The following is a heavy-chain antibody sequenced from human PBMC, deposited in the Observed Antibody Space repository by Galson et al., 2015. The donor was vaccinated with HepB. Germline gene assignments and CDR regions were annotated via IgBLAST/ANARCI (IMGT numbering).Heavy chain of an antibody. CDR2: ISSSSSTI. V-gene: IGHV3-48*02. CDR1: GFTFSSYS. D-gene: IGHD4-17*01. Sequence: SLRLSCAASGFTFSSYSMNWVRQAPGKGLEWVSYISSSSSTIYYADSVKGRFTISRDNAKNSLCLQMNSLRDEDTAVYYCARAADPDYGDYMGYFQHWGQGTLVTVSS. CDR3: ARAADPDYGDYMGYFQH. J-gene: IGHJ1*01.